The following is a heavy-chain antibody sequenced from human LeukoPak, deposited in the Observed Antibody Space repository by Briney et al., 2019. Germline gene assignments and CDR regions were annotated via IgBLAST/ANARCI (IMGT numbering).Heavy chain of an antibody. J-gene: IGHJ5*02. CDR3: ARDLGQYYDTSDNWFDP. D-gene: IGHD3-22*01. CDR2: INSDGSST. CDR1: GFTFSSYW. V-gene: IGHV3-74*01. Sequence: PGGSLRLSCAASGFTFSSYWMHWVRQAPGKGLVWVSRINSDGSSTRYADSVKGRFTISRDNAKNTLNLQMNSLRAEDTAVYYCARDLGQYYDTSDNWFDPWGQGTLVTVSS.